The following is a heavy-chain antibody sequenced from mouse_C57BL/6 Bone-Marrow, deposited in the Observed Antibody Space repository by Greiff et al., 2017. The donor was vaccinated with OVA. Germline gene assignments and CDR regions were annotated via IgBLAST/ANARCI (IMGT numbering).Heavy chain of an antibody. CDR2: ISDGGSYT. CDR3: ARDLLGLYFDY. D-gene: IGHD2-1*01. J-gene: IGHJ2*01. CDR1: GFTFSSYA. V-gene: IGHV5-4*01. Sequence: EVQRVESGGGLVKPGGSLKLSCAASGFTFSSYAMSWVRQTPEKRLEWVATISDGGSYTYYPDNVKGRFTISRDNAKNNLYLQMSHLKSEDTAMYYCARDLLGLYFDYWGHGTTLTVSS.